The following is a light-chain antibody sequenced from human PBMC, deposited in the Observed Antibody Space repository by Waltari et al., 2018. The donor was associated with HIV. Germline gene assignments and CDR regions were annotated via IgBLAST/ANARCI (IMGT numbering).Light chain of an antibody. CDR3: QSYDSSLTHNYV. V-gene: IGLV1-40*01. Sequence: QSVLTPPPSVSGAPGQRVPISCTGSSSNIGAGYDEHWYQQLPGTAPKLLIYGNNNRPSGVPDRFSGSKSGTSASLAITGLQAEDEADYYCQSYDSSLTHNYVFGTGTKVTVL. CDR1: SSNIGAGYD. J-gene: IGLJ1*01. CDR2: GNN.